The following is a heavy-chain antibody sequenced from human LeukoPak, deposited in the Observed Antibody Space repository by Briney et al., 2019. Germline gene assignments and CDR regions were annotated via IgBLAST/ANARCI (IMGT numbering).Heavy chain of an antibody. D-gene: IGHD3-3*01. CDR2: ISSSGSTI. J-gene: IGHJ4*02. V-gene: IGHV3-48*03. Sequence: HPGGSLRLSCAASGFTFSSYEMNWVRQAPGKGLEWVSYISSSGSTIYYADSVKGRFTISRDNAKNSLYLQMNSLRADDTAAYYCARSARLMKGVVEVTALDDWGQGTLVTVSS. CDR1: GFTFSSYE. CDR3: ARSARLMKGVVEVTALDD.